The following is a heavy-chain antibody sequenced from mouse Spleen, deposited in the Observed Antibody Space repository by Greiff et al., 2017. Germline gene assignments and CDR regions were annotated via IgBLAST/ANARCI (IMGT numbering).Heavy chain of an antibody. CDR1: GYSITSGYY. Sequence: DVQLQESGPGLVKPSQSLSLTCSVTGYSITSGYYWNWIRQFPGNKLEWMGYISYDGSNNYNPSLKNRISITRDTSKNQFFLKLNSVTTEDTATYYCARGDDGYYAMDYWGQGTSVTVSS. CDR3: ARGDDGYYAMDY. CDR2: ISYDGSN. V-gene: IGHV3-6*01. D-gene: IGHD2-3*01. J-gene: IGHJ4*01.